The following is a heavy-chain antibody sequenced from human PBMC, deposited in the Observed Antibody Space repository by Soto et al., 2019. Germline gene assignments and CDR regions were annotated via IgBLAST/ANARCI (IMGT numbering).Heavy chain of an antibody. CDR3: ARPLEQHQLGFGMDV. CDR1: GFTFSSYG. CDR2: IWYDGSTI. V-gene: IGHV3-33*01. Sequence: GGSLRLSCAASGFTFSSYGMHWVRQAPGKGLEWVAVIWYDGSTIYYEETVKGRFTIYRANAKSTLYLQMNSLRAEDTAVYYCARPLEQHQLGFGMDVWGQGSPVTVSS. J-gene: IGHJ6*01. D-gene: IGHD6-13*01.